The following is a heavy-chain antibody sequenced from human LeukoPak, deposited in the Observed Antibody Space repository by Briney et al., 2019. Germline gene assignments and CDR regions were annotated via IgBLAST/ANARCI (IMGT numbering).Heavy chain of an antibody. CDR2: IYWDDDK. CDR3: AHGTRDIVVVVAAAFDY. D-gene: IGHD2-15*01. CDR1: GFSLSTSGVG. V-gene: IGHV2-5*02. J-gene: IGHJ4*02. Sequence: SGPTLVNPTQTLTLTCTFSGFSLSTSGVGVGWIRQPPGKALEWLALIYWDDDKRYSPSLKSRLTITKDTSKNQVVLTMTNMDPADTATYYCAHGTRDIVVVVAAAFDYWGQGTLVTVSS.